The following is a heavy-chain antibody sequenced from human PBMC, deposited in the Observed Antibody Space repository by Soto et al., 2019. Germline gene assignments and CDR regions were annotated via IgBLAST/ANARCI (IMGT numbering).Heavy chain of an antibody. CDR1: GFTFSSYA. Sequence: EVQLLESGGGLVQPGGSLRLSCAASGFTFSSYAMSWVRQAPGKGLEWVSAISGSGGSTYYADSVKGRFTISRDNSKSTLYLQMNSLRAEDTAVYYCAKDLELYGSGSKIGSDYWGQGTLVTVSS. CDR3: AKDLELYGSGSKIGSDY. V-gene: IGHV3-23*01. CDR2: ISGSGGST. J-gene: IGHJ4*02. D-gene: IGHD3-10*01.